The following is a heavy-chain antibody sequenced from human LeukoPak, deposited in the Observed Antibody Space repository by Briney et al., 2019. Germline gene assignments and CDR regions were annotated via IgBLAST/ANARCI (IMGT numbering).Heavy chain of an antibody. V-gene: IGHV4-4*02. CDR3: ARVNINNWHSCDY. CDR2: IYHSGSP. CDR1: GGSISSNNW. J-gene: IGHJ4*02. D-gene: IGHD1-1*01. Sequence: SETLSLTCAVYGGSISSNNWWGWVRQPPGKGLEWIGEIYHSGSPNYNPSLKSRVTISVDKSRNHFSLNLSSVTAADTAVYYCARVNINNWHSCDYWGQGTLVTVSS.